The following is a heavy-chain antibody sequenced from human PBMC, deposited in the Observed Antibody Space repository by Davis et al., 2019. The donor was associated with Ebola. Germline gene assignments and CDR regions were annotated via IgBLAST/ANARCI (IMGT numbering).Heavy chain of an antibody. J-gene: IGHJ6*04. CDR3: ARGRVELYWGYYYYGMDV. D-gene: IGHD3-16*01. V-gene: IGHV4-30-4*01. CDR1: GGSISSGDYY. Sequence: MPSETLSLTCTVSGGSISSGDYYWSWIRQPPGKGLEWIGYIYYSGSTYYNPSLRSRVTISVDTSKNQFSLKLSSVTAADTAVYYCARGRVELYWGYYYYGMDVWGKGTTVTVSS. CDR2: IYYSGST.